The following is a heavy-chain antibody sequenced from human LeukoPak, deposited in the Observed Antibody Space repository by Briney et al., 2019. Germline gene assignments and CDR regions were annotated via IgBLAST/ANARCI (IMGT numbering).Heavy chain of an antibody. CDR3: ARGGWNDNYFDY. V-gene: IGHV3-30-3*01. CDR2: ISYDGSNK. CDR1: GFTFSSYA. Sequence: GGSLRLSCAASGFTFSSYAMHWVRQAPGKGLEWVAVISYDGSNKYYADSVKGRFTISRDNAKNSLYLQMNSLRAEDTAVYYCARGGWNDNYFDYWGQGTLVTVSS. D-gene: IGHD1-1*01. J-gene: IGHJ4*02.